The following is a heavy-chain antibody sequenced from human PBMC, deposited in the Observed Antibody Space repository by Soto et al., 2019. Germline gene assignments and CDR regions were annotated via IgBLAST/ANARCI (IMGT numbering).Heavy chain of an antibody. Sequence: GGSLRLSXAASGFTFSSYWMHWVRQAPGKGLVWVSRINSDGSSTSYADSVKGRFTISRDNAKNTLYLQMNSLRAEDTAVYYCASVQCGGDCLVDYWGQGTPVTVSS. J-gene: IGHJ4*02. CDR2: INSDGSST. CDR3: ASVQCGGDCLVDY. CDR1: GFTFSSYW. V-gene: IGHV3-74*01. D-gene: IGHD2-21*02.